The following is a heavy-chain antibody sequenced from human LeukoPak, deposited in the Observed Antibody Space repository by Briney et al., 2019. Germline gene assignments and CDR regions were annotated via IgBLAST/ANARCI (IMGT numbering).Heavy chain of an antibody. CDR3: ARVYDFWSGYYDWFDP. J-gene: IGHJ5*02. D-gene: IGHD3-3*01. V-gene: IGHV1-8*01. CDR2: MNPNSGNT. Sequence: ASVKVSCKASGYTFTSYDINWVRQATGQRLEWMGWMNPNSGNTGYAQKFQGRVTMTRNTSISTAYMELSSLRSGDTAVYYCARVYDFWSGYYDWFDPWGQGTLVTVSS. CDR1: GYTFTSYD.